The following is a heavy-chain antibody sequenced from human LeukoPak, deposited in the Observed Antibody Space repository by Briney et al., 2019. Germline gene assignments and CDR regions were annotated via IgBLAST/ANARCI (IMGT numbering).Heavy chain of an antibody. V-gene: IGHV3-21*01. Sequence: GGSLRLSCAASGFTFSSYSMNWVRQAPGKGLEWVSSISSSSSYIYYADSVKGRFTISRDNAKNSLYLQMNSLRAEDTAVYYCARALNYDLRAFDIWGQGTMVTVSS. CDR3: ARALNYDLRAFDI. D-gene: IGHD3-3*01. CDR1: GFTFSSYS. J-gene: IGHJ3*02. CDR2: ISSSSSYI.